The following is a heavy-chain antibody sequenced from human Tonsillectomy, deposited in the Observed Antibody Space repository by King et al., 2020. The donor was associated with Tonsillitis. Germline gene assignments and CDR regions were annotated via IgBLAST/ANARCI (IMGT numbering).Heavy chain of an antibody. CDR2: IYYSGST. CDR1: GGSISSSSYY. D-gene: IGHD1-1*01. CDR3: ARHSDAYNGNDDWFDP. Sequence: LQLQESGPGLVKPSETLSLTCTVSGGSISSSSYYWGWIRQPPGKGLEWIGNIYYSGSTYYNPSLKSRVTISVDTSKKRFSLKLSSVTAADTAVYYCARHSDAYNGNDDWFDPWGQGTLVTVSS. V-gene: IGHV4-39*01. J-gene: IGHJ5*02.